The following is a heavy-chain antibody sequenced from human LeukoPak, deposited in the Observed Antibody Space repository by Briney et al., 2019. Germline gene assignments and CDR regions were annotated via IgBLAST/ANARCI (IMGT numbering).Heavy chain of an antibody. CDR1: LLTFSTSG. CDR3: ATETNGRHYDY. V-gene: IGHV3-21*06. D-gene: IGHD1-14*01. CDR2: IGPTGSDR. J-gene: IGHJ4*02. Sequence: PGGSLRLSCTACLLTFSTSGFNWVRQAPGKGLEWVASIGPTGSDRYHADSIKGRFTISRDNANNFLYLQMNSLRAEDTAVYYCATETNGRHYDYWGQGTLLTVSS.